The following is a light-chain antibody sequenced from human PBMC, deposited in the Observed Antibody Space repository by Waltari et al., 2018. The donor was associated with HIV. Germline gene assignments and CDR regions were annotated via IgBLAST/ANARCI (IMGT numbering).Light chain of an antibody. V-gene: IGKV1-5*03. Sequence: DIHMSQSPPTLTASVGATVHITCRASQNVGTWLAWYQQKPGEAPKLPIPKATDVEDGVPSRFSGSASGTEFTLTIDSLYPDDFATFYCHQYSNYLGSFGQGTKLELK. J-gene: IGKJ1*01. CDR2: KAT. CDR3: HQYSNYLGS. CDR1: QNVGTW.